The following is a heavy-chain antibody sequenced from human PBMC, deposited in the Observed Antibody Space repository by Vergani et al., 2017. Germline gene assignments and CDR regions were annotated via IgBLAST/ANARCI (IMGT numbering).Heavy chain of an antibody. CDR1: GGSISSYY. CDR2: IYTSGST. Sequence: QVQLQESGPGLVKPSETLSLTCTVSGGSISSYYWSWIRQPAGKGLEWIGRIYTSGSTNYNPSLKSRVTMSVDTSKNQFSLKLSSVTAADTAVYYCAGAVAGGINYYYYYYMDVWGKGTTVTVSS. V-gene: IGHV4-4*07. D-gene: IGHD6-19*01. CDR3: AGAVAGGINYYYYYYMDV. J-gene: IGHJ6*03.